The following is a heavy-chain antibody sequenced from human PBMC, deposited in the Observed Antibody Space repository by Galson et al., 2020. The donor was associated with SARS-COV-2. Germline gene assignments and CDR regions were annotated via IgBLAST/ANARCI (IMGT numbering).Heavy chain of an antibody. CDR3: ARLHSGEYAPEAFDI. Sequence: SETLSLTCAVSGTSISSGSYSWNWIRQPPGKGLEWIGYISPCGGTYYNPSLKSRVTISGDRSKNQFSLRLSSVTAADTAVYYCARLHSGEYAPEAFDIWGPGTRVTVAS. V-gene: IGHV4-30-2*01. CDR1: GTSISSGSYS. D-gene: IGHD4-17*01. J-gene: IGHJ3*02. CDR2: ISPCGGT.